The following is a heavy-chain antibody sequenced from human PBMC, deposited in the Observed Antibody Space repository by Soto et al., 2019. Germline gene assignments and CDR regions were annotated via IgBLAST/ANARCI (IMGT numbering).Heavy chain of an antibody. Sequence: ASVKVSCKASGYTFTSYDINWVRQATGRGLEWMGWMNPNSGNTGYAQKFQGRVTMTRNTSISTAYMELSSLRSEDTAVYYCATEPIYYNDGSGYYPLGHWGQGTLVTVSS. J-gene: IGHJ4*02. CDR2: MNPNSGNT. CDR1: GYTFTSYD. D-gene: IGHD3-22*01. V-gene: IGHV1-8*01. CDR3: ATEPIYYNDGSGYYPLGH.